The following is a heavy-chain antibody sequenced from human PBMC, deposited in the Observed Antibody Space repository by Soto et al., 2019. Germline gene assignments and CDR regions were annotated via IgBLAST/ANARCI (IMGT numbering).Heavy chain of an antibody. CDR2: ISDYGRI. CDR3: ARGGLEPFDH. V-gene: IGHV3-74*01. D-gene: IGHD1-1*01. Sequence: PGESLKISCAASGFTFGNYWMHWVSQAPGKGLVWVSRISDYGRINYADSVKDRFIISRDDARSELYLQLNDLRVEDTSTYYCARGGLEPFDHWGQGALVTVSS. CDR1: GFTFGNYW. J-gene: IGHJ4*02.